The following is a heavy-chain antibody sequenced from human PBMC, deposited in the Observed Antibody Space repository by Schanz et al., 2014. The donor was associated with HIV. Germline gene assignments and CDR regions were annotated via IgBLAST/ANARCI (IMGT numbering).Heavy chain of an antibody. CDR2: ISYDGRNK. D-gene: IGHD3-22*01. J-gene: IGHJ6*02. CDR3: AKDRNYYDDRYIGKGNYYYYYGMDV. V-gene: IGHV3-30*18. Sequence: QVQLVESGGGVAQPGRSLRLSCAASGFTFSTYGMHWVRQAPGKGLEWVAVISYDGRNKYYADSVKGRFTISRGNSKNTLYLQLKSLRAEDRAVYYCAKDRNYYDDRYIGKGNYYYYYGMDVWGQGTTVTVSS. CDR1: GFTFSTYG.